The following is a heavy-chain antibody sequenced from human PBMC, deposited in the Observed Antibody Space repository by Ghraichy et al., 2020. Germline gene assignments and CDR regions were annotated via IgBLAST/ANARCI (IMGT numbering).Heavy chain of an antibody. CDR1: GGSISSSSYY. CDR3: ARLIPAGYCTNGVCTYNWFDP. CDR2: IYYSGST. Sequence: SQTLSLTCTVSGGSISSSSYYWGWIRQPPGKGLEWIGSIYYSGSTYYNPSLKSRVTISVDTSKNQFSLKLSSVTAADTAVYYCARLIPAGYCTNGVCTYNWFDPWGQGTLVTVSS. J-gene: IGHJ5*02. D-gene: IGHD2-8*01. V-gene: IGHV4-39*01.